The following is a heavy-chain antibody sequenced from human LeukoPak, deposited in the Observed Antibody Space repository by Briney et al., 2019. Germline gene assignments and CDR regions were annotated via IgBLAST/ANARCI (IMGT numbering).Heavy chain of an antibody. CDR1: GFTLSYYY. D-gene: IGHD3-10*01. V-gene: IGHV3-11*01. Sequence: NPGGSLRLSCAASGFTLSYYYMNSIRQAPGMWLDLVSSISGSGSTIYYADSVKGRFTISRDNAKNSLYLQMNSLRAEDTAVYYCARAPADYYGSGSYFVSWGQGTLVTVSS. CDR2: ISGSGSTI. CDR3: ARAPADYYGSGSYFVS. J-gene: IGHJ4*02.